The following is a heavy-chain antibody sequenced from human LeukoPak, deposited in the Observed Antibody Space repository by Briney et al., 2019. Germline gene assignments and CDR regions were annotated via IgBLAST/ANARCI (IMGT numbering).Heavy chain of an antibody. CDR1: GGSISSYY. J-gene: IGHJ5*02. D-gene: IGHD5-12*01. CDR2: IYYSGST. CDR3: AREVADIVATIPYNWFDP. V-gene: IGHV4-59*01. Sequence: SETLSLTCTVSGGSISSYYWSWLRQPPGKGLEWIGYIYYSGSTNYNPSLKSRVTISVDTSKNQFSLKLSSVTAADTAVYYCAREVADIVATIPYNWFDPWGQGTLVTVYS.